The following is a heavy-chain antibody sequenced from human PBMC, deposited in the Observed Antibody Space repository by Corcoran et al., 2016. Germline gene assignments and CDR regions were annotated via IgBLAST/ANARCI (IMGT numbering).Heavy chain of an antibody. Sequence: QVQLVQSGAEVKKPGSSVKVSCKASGGTFSSYAISWVRQAPGQGLEWMGGIIPIFGTANYAQKFQGRVTITADESTSTAYMELSSLRSEDTAVYYCARGMTTVTSDYYYYGMDVGGQGTTVTVSS. J-gene: IGHJ6*02. V-gene: IGHV1-69*01. CDR2: IIPIFGTA. D-gene: IGHD4-17*01. CDR3: ARGMTTVTSDYYYYGMDV. CDR1: GGTFSSYA.